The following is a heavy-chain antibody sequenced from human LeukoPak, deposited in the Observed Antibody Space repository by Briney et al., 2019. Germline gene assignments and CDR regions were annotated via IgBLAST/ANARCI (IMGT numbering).Heavy chain of an antibody. CDR1: GGSFSGYY. CDR2: IYYGGST. J-gene: IGHJ5*02. V-gene: IGHV4-39*01. Sequence: SETLSLTCAVYGGSFSGYYWGWIRQPPGKGLEWIGSIYYGGSTYYNPSLKSRVTISVDTSMNQFSLKLSFVTTADTAVYYCARALGYCSGGSCTRGYNWFDPWGQGTLVTVPS. D-gene: IGHD2-15*01. CDR3: ARALGYCSGGSCTRGYNWFDP.